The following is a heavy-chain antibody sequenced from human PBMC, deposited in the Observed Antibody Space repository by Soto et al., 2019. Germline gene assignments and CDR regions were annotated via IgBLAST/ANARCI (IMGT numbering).Heavy chain of an antibody. CDR1: GYTLTELS. J-gene: IGHJ3*02. V-gene: IGHV1-24*01. Sequence: ASVKVSCKVSGYTLTELSMHWVRQVPGKGLEWMGGFDPEDGETIYAQKFQGRVTMTEDTSTDTAYMELSSLRSEDTAVYYCAIDYNLYSSSARYALDIWGQGTMVTVSS. CDR2: FDPEDGET. CDR3: AIDYNLYSSSARYALDI. D-gene: IGHD6-6*01.